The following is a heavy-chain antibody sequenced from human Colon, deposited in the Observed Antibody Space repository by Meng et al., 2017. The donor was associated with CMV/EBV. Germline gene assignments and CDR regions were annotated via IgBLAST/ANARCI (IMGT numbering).Heavy chain of an antibody. Sequence: QITLKESGSTLVKPTQTLTLTFTFSGFSLRTPEVGVHWIRQPPGKALEWLALIYWDDDNQFRPSLKNRITITKDTSKNQVVLTMTNMDPVDTATYYCAHGRGWLTDYWGQGTLVTVSS. J-gene: IGHJ4*02. D-gene: IGHD6-19*01. CDR3: AHGRGWLTDY. CDR1: GFSLRTPEVG. V-gene: IGHV2-5*02. CDR2: IYWDDDN.